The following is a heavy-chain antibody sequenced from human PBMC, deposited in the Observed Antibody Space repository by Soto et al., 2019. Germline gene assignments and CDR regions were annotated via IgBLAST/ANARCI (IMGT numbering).Heavy chain of an antibody. J-gene: IGHJ4*02. D-gene: IGHD3-16*01. CDR3: ARGGFGGSYAYSDY. CDR1: GGSFSGYY. CDR2: INHSGST. Sequence: QVQLQQWGAGLLKPSETLSLTCAVYGGSFSGYYWSWIRQPPGKGLEWIGEINHSGSTNYNPSLKSRVTISVDTSKNQFSLKLSSVTAADTAVYYCARGGFGGSYAYSDYWGQGTLGTVSS. V-gene: IGHV4-34*01.